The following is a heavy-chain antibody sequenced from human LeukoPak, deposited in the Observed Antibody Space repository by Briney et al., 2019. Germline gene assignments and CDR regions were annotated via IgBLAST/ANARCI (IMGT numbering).Heavy chain of an antibody. CDR1: GFSFSIYF. CDR3: ARSGYGRGDY. J-gene: IGHJ4*02. V-gene: IGHV3-7*01. D-gene: IGHD5-12*01. CDR2: IKQDGSEK. Sequence: GGSLRLSCAASGFSFSIYFMNWVRQAPGKGLEWVANIKQDGSEKYYVDSVKGRFTISRDNAKNSLYLQMNSLRAEDTAVYYCARSGYGRGDYWGQGTLVTVSS.